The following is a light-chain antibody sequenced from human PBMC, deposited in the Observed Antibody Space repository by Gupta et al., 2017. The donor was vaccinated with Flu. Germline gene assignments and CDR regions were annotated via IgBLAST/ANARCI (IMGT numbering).Light chain of an antibody. V-gene: IGLV2-14*03. CDR1: TSDIGDYDY. CDR3: SSYTSSNFFV. CDR2: EVS. Sequence: QSALSQLASASGSPGQSITLSCPGTTSDIGDYDYVSWYRQRPGAAPELVLYEVSYRASGISSRFSGSKSGNTASLTISGLQGEDEGDYYCSSYTSSNFFVFGPGTKVTVL. J-gene: IGLJ1*01.